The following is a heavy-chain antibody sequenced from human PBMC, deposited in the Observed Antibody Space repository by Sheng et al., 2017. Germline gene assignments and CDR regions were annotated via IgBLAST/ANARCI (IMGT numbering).Heavy chain of an antibody. D-gene: IGHD1-7*01. CDR1: GFTFTSYV. CDR2: ITGSGDKT. J-gene: IGHJ4*02. Sequence: EVQLVESGGGLVQPGGSLRLSCAASGFTFTSYVMSWVRQAPGKGLEWFSSITGSGDKTYYADSVKGRFTIFRDNSKDTLYLQMSTLRADDTALYYCAKDRWELPQLHADWGQGTLVTVSS. CDR3: AKDRWELPQLHAD. V-gene: IGHV3-23*04.